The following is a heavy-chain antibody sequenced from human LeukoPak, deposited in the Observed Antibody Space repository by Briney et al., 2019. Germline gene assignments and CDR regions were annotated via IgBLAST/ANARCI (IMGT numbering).Heavy chain of an antibody. CDR1: GGSISSSSYY. CDR3: ARSPDIVVVPAAAQDAFDI. CDR2: IYYSGST. V-gene: IGHV4-39*07. Sequence: SETLSLTCTVSGGSISSSSYYWGWIRQPPGKGLEWIGSIYYSGSTYYNPSLKSRVTISVDTSKNQFSLKLSSVTAADTAVYYCARSPDIVVVPAAAQDAFDIWGQGTMVTVSS. D-gene: IGHD2-2*01. J-gene: IGHJ3*02.